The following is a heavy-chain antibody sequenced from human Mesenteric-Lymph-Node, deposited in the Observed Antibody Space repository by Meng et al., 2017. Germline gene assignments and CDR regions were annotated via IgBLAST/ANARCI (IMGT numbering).Heavy chain of an antibody. D-gene: IGHD1-26*01. Sequence: GQLTHWGSGLLKPSAPLSLACAVYGGSFSGYYWSWIGQPPGKGLEWIGEINHSGSTNYNPALKIRVTISVDTSKNQFSLKLRSVTAADTAVYYCARAAGAAEYFQHWGQGTLVTVSS. CDR1: GGSFSGYY. CDR2: INHSGST. V-gene: IGHV4-34*01. J-gene: IGHJ1*01. CDR3: ARAAGAAEYFQH.